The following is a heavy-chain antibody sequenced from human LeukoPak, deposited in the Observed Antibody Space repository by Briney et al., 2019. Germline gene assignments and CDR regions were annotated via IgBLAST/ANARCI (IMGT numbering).Heavy chain of an antibody. D-gene: IGHD6-19*01. Sequence: ASVKVSCKASGYTFTGYYMHWVRQAPGQGLEWMGRINPNSGGTNYAQKFQGRVTMTRDTPISTAYMELSRLRSDDTAVYYCARVLAVAKDLVDWFDPWGQGTLVTVSS. CDR3: ARVLAVAKDLVDWFDP. CDR2: INPNSGGT. CDR1: GYTFTGYY. J-gene: IGHJ5*02. V-gene: IGHV1-2*06.